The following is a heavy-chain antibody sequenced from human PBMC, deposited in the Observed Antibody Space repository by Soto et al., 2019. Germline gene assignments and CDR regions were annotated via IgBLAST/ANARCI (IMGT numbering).Heavy chain of an antibody. CDR3: ASDYCSGGSCHYYVMDV. Sequence: QVQLVESGGGVVQPGRSLRLSCAASGFTCSSYGMHWVRQAPGKGLEWVAVIWYDGSNKYYAESVKGRFTISRDNPKNTLYLQMNSLRAEDTAVYYCASDYCSGGSCHYYVMDVWGQGTTVTVSS. CDR1: GFTCSSYG. D-gene: IGHD2-15*01. J-gene: IGHJ6*02. CDR2: IWYDGSNK. V-gene: IGHV3-33*01.